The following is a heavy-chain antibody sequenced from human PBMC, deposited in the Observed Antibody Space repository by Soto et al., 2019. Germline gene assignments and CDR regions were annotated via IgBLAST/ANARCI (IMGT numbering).Heavy chain of an antibody. V-gene: IGHV1-69*06. CDR3: ARSGFWSCYYPKYYGMDV. D-gene: IGHD3-3*01. CDR1: GGTFSSYA. J-gene: IGHJ6*02. CDR2: IIPIFGTA. Sequence: SVKVSCKASGGTFSSYAISWVRQAPGQGLEWMGGIIPIFGTANYAQKFQGRVTITADKSTSTAYMELSSLGSEDTAVYYCARSGFWSCYYPKYYGMDVWGQGTTVTVSS.